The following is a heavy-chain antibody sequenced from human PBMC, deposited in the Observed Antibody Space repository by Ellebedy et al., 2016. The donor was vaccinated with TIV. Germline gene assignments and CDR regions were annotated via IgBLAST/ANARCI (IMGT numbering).Heavy chain of an antibody. CDR2: SGAAGDT. J-gene: IGHJ2*01. D-gene: IGHD3-10*01. V-gene: IGHV3-13*01. CDR3: ARGGPGGDNWFFGL. CDR1: RFTFSRYW. Sequence: GESLKISCAASRFTFSRYWMSWVRRPAGKGLEWVSASGAAGDTYYPDSVRGRFTISRERAKNSFYLQTNSLTAGDTAVYYCARGGPGGDNWFFGLWGRGTRVTVSS.